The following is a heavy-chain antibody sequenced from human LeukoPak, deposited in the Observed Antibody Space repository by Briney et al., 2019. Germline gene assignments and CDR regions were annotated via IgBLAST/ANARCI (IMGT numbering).Heavy chain of an antibody. V-gene: IGHV3-30*18. D-gene: IGHD4-17*01. J-gene: IGHJ6*02. Sequence: GRSLRLSCAASGFTFSSYGMHWVRQAPGKGLEWVAVISYDGSNKYYADSVKGRFTISRDNSKNTLYLQMNSLRAEDTAVYYCAKGEGMTTVTTVHMDVWGQGTTVTVSS. CDR2: ISYDGSNK. CDR1: GFTFSSYG. CDR3: AKGEGMTTVTTVHMDV.